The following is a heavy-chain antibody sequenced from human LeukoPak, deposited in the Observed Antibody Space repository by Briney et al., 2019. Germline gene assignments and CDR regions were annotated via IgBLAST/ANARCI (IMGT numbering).Heavy chain of an antibody. D-gene: IGHD3-10*01. CDR1: GYTFTGYY. CDR3: ARSEITMVRGVMSWFDP. CDR2: INPNSGGT. Sequence: GASVKVSCKASGYTFTGYYMHWVRQAPGQGLEWMGWINPNSGGTNYAQKFQGRVTMTRDTSISTAYMELSRLRSDDTAVYYCARSEITMVRGVMSWFDPWGQGTLVTVSS. V-gene: IGHV1-2*02. J-gene: IGHJ5*02.